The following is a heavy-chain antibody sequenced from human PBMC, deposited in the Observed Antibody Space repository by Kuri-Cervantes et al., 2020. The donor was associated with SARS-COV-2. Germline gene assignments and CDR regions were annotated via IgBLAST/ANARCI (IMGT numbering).Heavy chain of an antibody. D-gene: IGHD3-16*01. CDR2: INSGGSST. CDR3: ARDYAQPTWGGNWYFDL. J-gene: IGHJ2*01. Sequence: GESLKISCAASGFTFSSYWMHWVRQAPGKGLVWVSRINSGGSSTSYADSVKGRFTISRDNAKNTLYLQMNSLRAEDTAVYYCARDYAQPTWGGNWYFDLWGRGTLVTVSS. CDR1: GFTFSSYW. V-gene: IGHV3-74*01.